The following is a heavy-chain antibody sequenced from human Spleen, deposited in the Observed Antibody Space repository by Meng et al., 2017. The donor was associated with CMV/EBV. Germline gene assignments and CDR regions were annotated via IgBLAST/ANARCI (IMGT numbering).Heavy chain of an antibody. CDR2: IYYSGKT. D-gene: IGHD5-12*01. Sequence: SETLSLTCTVSGGSISSSYHYWGWIRQSPGKGLEWIGSIYYSGKTYYNPSHKSRVTISVDTSKNHFSLKLNSVTAADMAVYYCAREVAATMGNWFDPWGQGTPVTVSS. V-gene: IGHV4-39*07. CDR1: GGSISSSYHY. CDR3: AREVAATMGNWFDP. J-gene: IGHJ5*02.